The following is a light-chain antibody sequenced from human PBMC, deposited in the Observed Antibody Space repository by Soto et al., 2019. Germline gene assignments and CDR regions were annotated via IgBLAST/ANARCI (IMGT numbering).Light chain of an antibody. CDR1: QSVRSNY. CDR3: HQYGNSPGT. V-gene: IGKV3-20*01. J-gene: IGKJ2*01. Sequence: EIVLTQSPGTLSLSPGERATLSCRASQSVRSNYLAWYQQKPGQAPSLLIYGASTRATGIPDRFSGSGSGTDFTLTITRLEPEGFAVYYCHQYGNSPGTFGQGTKLEIK. CDR2: GAS.